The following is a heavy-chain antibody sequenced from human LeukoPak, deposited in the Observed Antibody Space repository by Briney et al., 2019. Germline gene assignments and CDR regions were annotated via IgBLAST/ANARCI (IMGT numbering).Heavy chain of an antibody. J-gene: IGHJ4*02. D-gene: IGHD5-18*01. CDR1: GHTFTSYG. CDR3: ARDDLGYSYGDESFDY. CDR2: ISAYNGNT. Sequence: VKVSCKASGHTFTSYGISWVRQAPGQGLEWMGWISAYNGNTNYAQKLQGRVTMTTDTSTSTAYMELRSLRSDDTAVYYCARDDLGYSYGDESFDYWGQGTLVTVSS. V-gene: IGHV1-18*01.